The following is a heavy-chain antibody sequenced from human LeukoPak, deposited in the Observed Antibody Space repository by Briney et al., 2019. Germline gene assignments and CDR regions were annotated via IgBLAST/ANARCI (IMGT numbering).Heavy chain of an antibody. D-gene: IGHD2-2*01. CDR1: GGSFSGYY. CDR3: ARGASPLPVVPAAPDY. V-gene: IGHV4-34*01. Sequence: PSETLSLTCAVYGGSFSGYYWSWIRQPPWKGLEWIGEINHSGSTNYNPSLKSRVTISVDTSKNQFSLKLSSVTAADTAVYYCARGASPLPVVPAAPDYWGQGTLVTVSS. CDR2: INHSGST. J-gene: IGHJ4*02.